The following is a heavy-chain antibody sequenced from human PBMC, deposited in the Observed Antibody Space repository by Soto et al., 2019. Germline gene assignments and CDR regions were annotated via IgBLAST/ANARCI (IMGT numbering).Heavy chain of an antibody. CDR3: ARGSGSGGSWESNYMDV. J-gene: IGHJ6*03. Sequence: AAVKVSCKASGYTFTSYEMHWVRQAPGQGLEWMGIINPSGGSTSYAQKFQGRVTITRDKSTSAAYMELSSLRSEDTAVYYCARGSGSGGSWESNYMDVYGKGTTVTVSS. D-gene: IGHD2-15*01. CDR2: INPSGGST. CDR1: GYTFTSYE. V-gene: IGHV1-46*01.